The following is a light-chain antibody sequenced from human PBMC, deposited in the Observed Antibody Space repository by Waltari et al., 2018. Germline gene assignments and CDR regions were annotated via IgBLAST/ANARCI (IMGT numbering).Light chain of an antibody. CDR3: QTWDSGSTVV. CDR1: KLGNQY. CDR2: QDS. J-gene: IGLJ2*01. V-gene: IGLV3-1*01. Sequence: SYELTQTPSVTVLPGQTASIPCPGHKLGNQYVCWYPQEPGQSPLLVIYQDSKRPSEIPERFSGSNSGNTATLTISGTQAMDEADYYCQTWDSGSTVVFGGGTKLTVL.